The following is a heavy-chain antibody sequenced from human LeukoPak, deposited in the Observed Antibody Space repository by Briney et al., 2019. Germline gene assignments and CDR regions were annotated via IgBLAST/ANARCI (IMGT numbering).Heavy chain of an antibody. D-gene: IGHD3-22*01. CDR2: IYYSGST. CDR1: SGSISSSSYC. V-gene: IGHV4-39*07. Sequence: SETLSLTCTVSSGSISSSSYCWGWIRQPPGKGLEWIGSIYYSGSTYYNPSLKSRVTISVDTSKNQFSLKLSSVTAADTAVYYCAKDRNYYDSSGYPNDAFDIWGQGTMVTVSS. CDR3: AKDRNYYDSSGYPNDAFDI. J-gene: IGHJ3*02.